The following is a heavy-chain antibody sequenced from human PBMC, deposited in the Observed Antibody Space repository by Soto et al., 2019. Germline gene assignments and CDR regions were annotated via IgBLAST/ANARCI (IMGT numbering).Heavy chain of an antibody. D-gene: IGHD3-22*01. V-gene: IGHV3-23*01. J-gene: IGHJ6*02. CDR1: GFTFSSYA. CDR3: AKPLRASLYYYDRRGTGGGGMDV. Sequence: EVQLLECGGGLVQPGGSLRLSCAASGFTFSSYAMSWVRQAPGKGLEWVSAISGSGGSTYYADSVKGRFTISRDNSKNTLYLQMNSLRAEDTAVYYCAKPLRASLYYYDRRGTGGGGMDVWGQGTTVTVSS. CDR2: ISGSGGST.